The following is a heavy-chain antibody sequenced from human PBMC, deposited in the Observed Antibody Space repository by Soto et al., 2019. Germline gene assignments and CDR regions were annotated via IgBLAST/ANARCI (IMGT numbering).Heavy chain of an antibody. CDR1: GYTFTSYA. J-gene: IGHJ4*02. CDR2: ITAYNGNT. D-gene: IGHD2-2*01. V-gene: IGHV1-18*01. CDR3: ATDFIVLLPAPRNVFDY. Sequence: ASVKVSCKASGYTFTSYAMHWVRQAPGQGLEWMGWITAYNGNTKYAQKLQGRVTMTTDTSTDTAYMELTSLRSEDTAVYYCATDFIVLLPAPRNVFDYWGQGTLVTVSS.